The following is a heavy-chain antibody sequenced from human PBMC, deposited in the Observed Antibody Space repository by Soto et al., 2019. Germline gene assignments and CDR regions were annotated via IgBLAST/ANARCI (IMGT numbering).Heavy chain of an antibody. CDR3: ARDSSGYSGYDRPSLYYFDY. D-gene: IGHD5-12*01. CDR2: IIPIFGTA. Sequence: QVQLVQSGAEVKKPGSSVKVSCKASGGTFSSYAISWVRQAPGQGLEWMGGIIPIFGTANYAQKFQGRVTITADKSTSTAYMELSSLRSEDTAVYYCARDSSGYSGYDRPSLYYFDYWGQGPLVTVSS. V-gene: IGHV1-69*06. J-gene: IGHJ4*02. CDR1: GGTFSSYA.